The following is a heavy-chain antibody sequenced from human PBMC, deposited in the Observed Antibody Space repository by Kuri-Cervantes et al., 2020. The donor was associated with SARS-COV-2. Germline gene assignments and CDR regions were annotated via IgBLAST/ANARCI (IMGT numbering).Heavy chain of an antibody. CDR2: ISSSSSTI. Sequence: GGSLRLSCAASGFTFSSYSMNWVRQAPGKGLEWVLYISSSSSTIYYADSVKGRFTISRDNSKNTLYLQMNSLRAEDTAVYYCARDRVVEAFDIWGQGTMVTVSS. CDR1: GFTFSSYS. J-gene: IGHJ3*02. D-gene: IGHD2-15*01. V-gene: IGHV3-48*01. CDR3: ARDRVVEAFDI.